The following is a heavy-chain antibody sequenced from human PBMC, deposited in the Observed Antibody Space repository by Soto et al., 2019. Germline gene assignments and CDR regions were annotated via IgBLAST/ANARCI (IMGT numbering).Heavy chain of an antibody. D-gene: IGHD7-27*01. J-gene: IGHJ3*02. CDR1: GFTFSSYA. Sequence: GGSLRLSCAASGFTFSSYAMNWVRQAPGKGLEWVAVISYDGSNKYYADSAKGRFTISRENSKNTLYLQMNSLRADDAAVFYCARDRQTGGYDAFDIWGQGTMVTVSS. V-gene: IGHV3-30-3*01. CDR2: ISYDGSNK. CDR3: ARDRQTGGYDAFDI.